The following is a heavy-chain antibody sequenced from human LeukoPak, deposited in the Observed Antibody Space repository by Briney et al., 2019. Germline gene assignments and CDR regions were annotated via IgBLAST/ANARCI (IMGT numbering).Heavy chain of an antibody. D-gene: IGHD6-6*01. CDR2: TNPNSGNT. V-gene: IGHV1-8*01. CDR3: ARSSKYSSSSGDFDY. J-gene: IGHJ4*02. Sequence: RASVKVSCTASGYTFTSYDINWVRQATGQGLEWMGWTNPNSGNTGYAQKFQGRVTMTRNTSISTAYMELSSLRSEDTAVYYCARSSKYSSSSGDFDYWGQGTLVTVSS. CDR1: GYTFTSYD.